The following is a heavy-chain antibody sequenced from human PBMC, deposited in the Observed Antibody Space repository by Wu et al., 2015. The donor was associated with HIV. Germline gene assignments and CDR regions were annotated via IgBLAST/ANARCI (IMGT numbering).Heavy chain of an antibody. D-gene: IGHD3-10*01. Sequence: QVQLMQSGAEVRKPGASVRVSCKTSGYIFTDYYIHWVRQAPGQGLQWMGWIIPHSGDTNSAQKFQGRVTMTRDTSISTAYMELSRLRSDDTAVYYCARDPSATMVRGSYWFDPGAREPWSPSPQ. CDR3: ARDPSATMVRGSYWFDP. CDR2: IIPHSGDT. CDR1: GYIFTDYY. V-gene: IGHV1-2*02. J-gene: IGHJ5*02.